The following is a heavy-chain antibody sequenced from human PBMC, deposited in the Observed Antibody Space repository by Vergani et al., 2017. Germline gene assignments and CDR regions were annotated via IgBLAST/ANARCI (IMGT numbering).Heavy chain of an antibody. CDR2: IKQDGSEK. J-gene: IGHJ3*02. CDR1: GFTFSSYW. D-gene: IGHD4-17*01. Sequence: EVQLVESGGGLVQPGGSLRLSCAASGFTFSSYWMSWVRQAPGKGLEWVANIKQDGSEKYYVDSVKGRFTISRDNAQNSLYLQMNSLRAEDTAVYYCARDLYDYDDHSDAFDIWGQGTMVTVSS. CDR3: ARDLYDYDDHSDAFDI. V-gene: IGHV3-7*01.